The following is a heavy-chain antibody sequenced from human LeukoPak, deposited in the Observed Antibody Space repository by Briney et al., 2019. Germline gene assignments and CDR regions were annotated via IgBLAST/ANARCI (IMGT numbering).Heavy chain of an antibody. D-gene: IGHD1-7*01. CDR1: GYILTNYG. CDR3: ARQWNYGPFDP. V-gene: IGHV1-2*02. J-gene: IGHJ5*02. CDR2: INPNSGGT. Sequence: HWASVKVSCKASGYILTNYGISWVRQAPGQGLEWMGWINPNSGGTNYTQKFHGRVTMTRDTSISTAYMELSRLRSDDTAVYYCARQWNYGPFDPWGQGTLVTVSS.